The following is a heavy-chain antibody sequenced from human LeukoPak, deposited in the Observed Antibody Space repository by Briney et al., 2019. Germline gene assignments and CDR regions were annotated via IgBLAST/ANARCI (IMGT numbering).Heavy chain of an antibody. Sequence: PGRSLRLSCAASGFIFSSYAMHWVRQAPGKGLEWVAVISYDGSNKYYADSVKGRFTISRDNSKNTLYLQMNSLRAEDTAVYYCARDPVAPDYYYYGMDVWDQGTTVTVSS. V-gene: IGHV3-30-3*01. CDR3: ARDPVAPDYYYYGMDV. D-gene: IGHD2-2*01. CDR1: GFIFSSYA. J-gene: IGHJ6*02. CDR2: ISYDGSNK.